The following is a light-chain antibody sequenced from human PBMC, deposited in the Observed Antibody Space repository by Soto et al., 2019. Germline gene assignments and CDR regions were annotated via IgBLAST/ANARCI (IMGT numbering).Light chain of an antibody. V-gene: IGKV1-5*03. J-gene: IGKJ1*01. CDR1: QSINSW. CDR3: QQYNSYWT. CDR2: KAS. Sequence: DIQMTQSPSTLSASVGDRVTITCRASQSINSWLAWYQHKPGKAPKLLIYKASSLHSGAPLRFSGSGSGTEFTLTISSLQPDDFATYYCQQYNSYWTFGQGTKV.